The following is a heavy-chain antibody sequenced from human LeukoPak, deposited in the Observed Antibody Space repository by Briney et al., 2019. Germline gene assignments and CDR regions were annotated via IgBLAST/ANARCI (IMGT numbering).Heavy chain of an antibody. CDR1: GCTLTNNW. J-gene: IGHJ3*01. CDR3: AREFSPEDAFDL. V-gene: IGHV3-74*01. Sequence: GGCLRLSCTASGCTLTNNWMPWVRQVPGKGLVWVSRVNTYGTNTNYADSVRGRFTISRDNAKNTLYLQTDSLRAEDSAIYYCAREFSPEDAFDLWGQGTRVTVSS. CDR2: VNTYGTNT. D-gene: IGHD1-14*01.